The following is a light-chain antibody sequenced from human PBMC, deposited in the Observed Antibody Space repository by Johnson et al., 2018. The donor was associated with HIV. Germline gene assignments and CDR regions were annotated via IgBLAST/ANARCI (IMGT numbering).Light chain of an antibody. CDR3: GTWDNSLTAGV. J-gene: IGLJ1*01. CDR1: SSNIGNNY. CDR2: DNN. Sequence: QSVLTQPPSVSAAPGQKVTISCSGSSSNIGNNYVSWYQQLPGTAPKLLIYDNNKRPSGTPDRFSGSKSGTSATLCITGLQTGDEADYYCGTWDNSLTAGVFGSGTKVTVL. V-gene: IGLV1-51*01.